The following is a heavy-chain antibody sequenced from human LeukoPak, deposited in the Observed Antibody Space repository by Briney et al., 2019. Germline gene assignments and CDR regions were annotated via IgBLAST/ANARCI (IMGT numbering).Heavy chain of an antibody. CDR1: GGSISSYY. J-gene: IGHJ5*02. Sequence: SETLSLTCTVSGGSISSYYWSWIRQPPGKGLEWIGYIYYSGSTNYNPSLKSRVTISVDTSKNQFSLKLSSVTAADTAVYYCARRHTVTPYNWFDPWGQGTLVTVSS. CDR2: IYYSGST. V-gene: IGHV4-59*08. CDR3: ARRHTVTPYNWFDP. D-gene: IGHD4-17*01.